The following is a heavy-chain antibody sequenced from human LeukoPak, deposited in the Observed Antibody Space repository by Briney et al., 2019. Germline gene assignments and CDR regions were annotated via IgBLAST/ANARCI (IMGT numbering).Heavy chain of an antibody. V-gene: IGHV4-59*01. CDR1: GGSISSYS. J-gene: IGHJ4*02. CDR3: ARAGGSGWYGEY. Sequence: SETLSLTCSVSGGSISSYSWNWIRQPPGKGLEWIGYISYHGNTNYSPSLKSRVTMSVDASKNQFSLSLRSVTAADTAVYYCARAGGSGWYGEYWGQGALVTVSS. D-gene: IGHD6-19*01. CDR2: ISYHGNT.